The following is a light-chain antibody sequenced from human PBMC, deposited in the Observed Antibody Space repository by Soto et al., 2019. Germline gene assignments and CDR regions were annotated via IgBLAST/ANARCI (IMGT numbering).Light chain of an antibody. CDR1: QSVLYSSNNKNY. CDR3: QQYYSTPFT. CDR2: WAS. V-gene: IGKV4-1*01. J-gene: IGKJ3*01. Sequence: DIVMTQSPDSLAVSLGERVTINCKSSQSVLYSSNNKNYLAWYQQKPGQPPKLLIYWASTRESGVPDRFSGSGYGTDFTLPISSLQAEDVAVYYCQQYYSTPFTFGPGTKVDIK.